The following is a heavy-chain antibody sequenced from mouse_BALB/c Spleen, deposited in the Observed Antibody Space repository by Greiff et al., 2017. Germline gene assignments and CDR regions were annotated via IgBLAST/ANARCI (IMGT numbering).Heavy chain of an antibody. CDR2: ISSGGST. CDR3: ARGSSMTVYWYFDV. J-gene: IGHJ1*01. Sequence: DVKLVESGGGLVKPGGSLKLSCAASGFTFSSYAMSWVRQTPEKRLEWVASISSGGSTYYPDSVKGRFTISRDNARNILYLQMSSLRSEDTAMYYCARGSSMTVYWYFDVWGAGTTVTVSS. V-gene: IGHV5-6-5*01. CDR1: GFTFSSYA. D-gene: IGHD2-3*01.